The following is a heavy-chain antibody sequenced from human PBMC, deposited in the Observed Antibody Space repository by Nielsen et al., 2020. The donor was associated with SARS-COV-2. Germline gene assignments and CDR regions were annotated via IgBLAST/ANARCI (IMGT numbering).Heavy chain of an antibody. J-gene: IGHJ5*02. Sequence: ASVKVSCKASGYTFTSYGISWVRQAPGQGLEWMGWISAYNGNTNYAQKFQGRVTMTRDTSISTAYMELSRLRSDDTAVYYCARAARLRGGTWFDPWGQGTLVTVSS. D-gene: IGHD5-12*01. V-gene: IGHV1-18*04. CDR3: ARAARLRGGTWFDP. CDR2: ISAYNGNT. CDR1: GYTFTSYG.